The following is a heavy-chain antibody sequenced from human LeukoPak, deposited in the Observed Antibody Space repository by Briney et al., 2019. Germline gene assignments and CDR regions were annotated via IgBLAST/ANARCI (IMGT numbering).Heavy chain of an antibody. CDR2: IRGFGFGGST. V-gene: IGHV3-23*01. D-gene: IGHD4-17*01. J-gene: IGHJ4*02. CDR1: GFTFSTNG. Sequence: GGSLRLSCVASGFTFSTNGMTWVRQAPGKGPEWVSTIRGFGFGGSTHYADSVKGRFTISRDNSKNTLYLQMDSLRAEDTALYYCAKDRYGDDELFRGQGTLVTVSS. CDR3: AKDRYGDDELF.